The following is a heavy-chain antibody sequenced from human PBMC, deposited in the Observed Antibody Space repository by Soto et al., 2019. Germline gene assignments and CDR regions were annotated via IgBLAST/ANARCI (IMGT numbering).Heavy chain of an antibody. CDR1: GFTFSSYA. D-gene: IGHD6-6*01. CDR2: ISGSGGST. J-gene: IGHJ3*02. Sequence: EVQLLESGGGLVQPGGSLRLSCAASGFTFSSYAMSWVRQAPGKGLEWVSAISGSGGSTYYADTVKGRFTISKDNSKNTLYLQMNGRRAEDTAVYYCAKDQPSIGRVVPHYAFDIWGQGTMVTVSS. V-gene: IGHV3-23*01. CDR3: AKDQPSIGRVVPHYAFDI.